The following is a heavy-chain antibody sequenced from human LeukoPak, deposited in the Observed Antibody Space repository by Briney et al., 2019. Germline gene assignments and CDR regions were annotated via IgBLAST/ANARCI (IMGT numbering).Heavy chain of an antibody. V-gene: IGHV3-30*18. CDR1: GFTFSSYG. D-gene: IGHD3-22*01. J-gene: IGHJ4*02. CDR2: ISYDGSNK. CDR3: AKDGHYYDSSGYKSREYYFDY. Sequence: GGPLRLSCAASGFTFSSYGMHWVRQAPGKGLEWVAVISYDGSNKYYADSVKGRFTISRDNSKNTLYLQMNSLRAEDTAVYYCAKDGHYYDSSGYKSREYYFDYWGQGTLVTVSS.